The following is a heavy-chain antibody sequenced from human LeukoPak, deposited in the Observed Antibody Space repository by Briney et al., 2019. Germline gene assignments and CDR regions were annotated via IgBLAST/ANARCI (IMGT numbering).Heavy chain of an antibody. CDR1: GGSISSGGYY. D-gene: IGHD6-13*01. J-gene: IGHJ5*02. CDR3: ARSYSSSWCKFDP. CDR2: IYYSGST. Sequence: PSQTLSLTCTVSGGSISSGGYYWSWIRQHPGKGLEWIGYIYYSGSTYYNPSLKTRVTISVDTSKNQFSLKLSSVTAADTAVYYCARSYSSSWCKFDPWGQGTLVTVSS. V-gene: IGHV4-31*03.